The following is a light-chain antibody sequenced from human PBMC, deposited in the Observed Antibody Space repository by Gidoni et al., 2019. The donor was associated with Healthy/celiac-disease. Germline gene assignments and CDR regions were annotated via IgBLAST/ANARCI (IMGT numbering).Light chain of an antibody. CDR2: DAS. CDR3: QQYDNLPPLT. V-gene: IGKV1-33*01. CDR1: QDLSNY. J-gene: IGKJ4*01. Sequence: DIQMTKSPSSLSPSVGDRVTITCQASQDLSNYLNWYQQKPGKAPKLLIYDASTLETGVPSRFSGSGSGTDFTFTISSLQPADIATYYCQQYDNLPPLTFGGGTKVEIK.